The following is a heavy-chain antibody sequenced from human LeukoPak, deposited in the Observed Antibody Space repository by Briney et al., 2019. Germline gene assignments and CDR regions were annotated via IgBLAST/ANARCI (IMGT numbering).Heavy chain of an antibody. J-gene: IGHJ4*02. CDR2: ISYDGSNK. Sequence: GGSLRLSCAASGFTFSSYGMHWVRQAPGKGLEWVAVISYDGSNKYYADSVKGRFTISRDNPKNTLYLQMNSLRAEDTAVYYCAQGNALDYWGQGTLVTVSS. CDR3: AQGNALDY. V-gene: IGHV3-30*03. CDR1: GFTFSSYG. D-gene: IGHD4-23*01.